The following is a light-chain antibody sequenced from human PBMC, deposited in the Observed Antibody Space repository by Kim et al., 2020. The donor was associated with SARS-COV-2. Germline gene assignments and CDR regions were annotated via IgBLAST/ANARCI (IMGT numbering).Light chain of an antibody. V-gene: IGLV6-57*01. CDR3: QSYDSSNPWV. J-gene: IGLJ3*02. Sequence: VTISCTRSSGSIASNYVQWYQQRPGSSPTTVIYEDNQRPAGVPERFSGSIDSSSNSASLTISGLKTEDEADYYCQSYDSSNPWVFGGGTQLTVL. CDR1: SGSIASNY. CDR2: EDN.